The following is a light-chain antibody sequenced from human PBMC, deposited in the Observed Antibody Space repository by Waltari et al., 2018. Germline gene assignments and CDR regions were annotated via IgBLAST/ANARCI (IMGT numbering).Light chain of an antibody. V-gene: IGLV4-69*01. Sequence: QLVLTQSPSAFASLGASVKLTCTLSRGHSSYAIAWHQQQPEKGPRYLMKLNSDGSHKKGDGIPDRFSGSSSGTERFLTISSLQSEDEGDYYCQTWGTGFQVFGTGTKVTVL. CDR1: RGHSSYA. CDR3: QTWGTGFQV. CDR2: LNSDGSH. J-gene: IGLJ1*01.